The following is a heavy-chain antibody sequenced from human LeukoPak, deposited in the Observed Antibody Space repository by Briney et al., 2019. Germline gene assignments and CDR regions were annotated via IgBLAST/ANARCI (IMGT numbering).Heavy chain of an antibody. V-gene: IGHV3-33*06. CDR3: AKGGENTMVRGVIRSPWFDP. J-gene: IGHJ5*02. CDR2: IWYDGSNK. Sequence: PGRSLRLSCAASGFTFSSYGMHWVRQAPGKGLEWVAVIWYDGSNKYYADSVKGRFTISRDNSKNTLYLQMNSLRAEDTAVYYCAKGGENTMVRGVIRSPWFDPWGQGTLVTVSS. CDR1: GFTFSSYG. D-gene: IGHD3-10*01.